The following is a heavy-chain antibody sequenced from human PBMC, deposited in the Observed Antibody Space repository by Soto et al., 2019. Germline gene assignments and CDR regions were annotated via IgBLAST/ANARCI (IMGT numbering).Heavy chain of an antibody. CDR1: GGSISSGGYY. V-gene: IGHV4-31*03. CDR2: IYYSGST. D-gene: IGHD2-15*01. Sequence: SETLSLTCTVSGGSISSGGYYWSWIRQHPGKGLEWIGYIYYSGSTYYNPSLKSRVTISVDTSKNQFSLKLSSVTAADTAVYYCARVVEYYFDYWGQGTLVTVSS. CDR3: ARVVEYYFDY. J-gene: IGHJ4*02.